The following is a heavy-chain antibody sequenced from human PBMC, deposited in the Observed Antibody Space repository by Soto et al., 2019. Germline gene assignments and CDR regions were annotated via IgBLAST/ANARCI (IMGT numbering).Heavy chain of an antibody. D-gene: IGHD3-22*01. CDR1: AGTFSSYA. Sequence: SLKVFCEASAGTFSSYAISWVRQAPGQGLEWMGGIIPIFGTANYAQKFQGRVTITADESTSTAYMELSSLRSEDTAVYYCARDHPRGYYDSSGYLDAFDIWGQGTMVTVSS. CDR2: IIPIFGTA. J-gene: IGHJ3*02. CDR3: ARDHPRGYYDSSGYLDAFDI. V-gene: IGHV1-69*13.